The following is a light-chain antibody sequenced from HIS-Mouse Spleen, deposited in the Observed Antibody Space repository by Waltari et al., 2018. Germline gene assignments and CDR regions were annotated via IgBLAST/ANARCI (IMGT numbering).Light chain of an antibody. CDR3: CSYAGSYTV. CDR2: DVS. J-gene: IGLJ3*02. V-gene: IGLV2-11*01. Sequence: QSALTQPRSVSGSPGQSVTISCTGTSSDVGGYNHVSWYQQHPGKAPKLMIYDVSKRPSGVPDRFSGSKSGNTASLTISGLQAEDEADYYCCSYAGSYTVFGGGAKLTVL. CDR1: SSDVGGYNH.